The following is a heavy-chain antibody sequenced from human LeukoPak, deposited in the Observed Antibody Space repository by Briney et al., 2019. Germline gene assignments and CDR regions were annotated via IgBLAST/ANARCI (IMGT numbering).Heavy chain of an antibody. CDR1: GYTLNELS. J-gene: IGHJ4*02. CDR3: AADGGGLSSVVTPRSSPFDY. Sequence: ASVKVSYKVSGYTLNELSMHWVRQAPGKGLEWMGGFDPADGETVYAHRFQGRLTMTEDTSTNTGYMELTSLRSEDTAVYYCAADGGGLSSVVTPRSSPFDYWGQGTLVTVPS. CDR2: FDPADGET. D-gene: IGHD4-23*01. V-gene: IGHV1-24*01.